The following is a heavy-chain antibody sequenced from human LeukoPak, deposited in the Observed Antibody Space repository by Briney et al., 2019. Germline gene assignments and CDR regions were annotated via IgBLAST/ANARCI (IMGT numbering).Heavy chain of an antibody. J-gene: IGHJ4*02. CDR2: FDPEDGET. CDR3: ATAAGSYYPYYFDY. CDR1: GYTLTELS. Sequence: ASVKVSCKVSGYTLTELSMHWVRQAPGKGLEWMGGFDPEDGETIYAQKFQGRVTMTEDTSTDTAYMELSSLRSEGTAVYYCATAAGSYYPYYFDYWGQGTLVTVSS. D-gene: IGHD1-26*01. V-gene: IGHV1-24*01.